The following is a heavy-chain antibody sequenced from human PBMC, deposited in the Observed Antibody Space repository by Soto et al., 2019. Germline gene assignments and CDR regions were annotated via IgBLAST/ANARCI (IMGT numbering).Heavy chain of an antibody. CDR2: INPSGGST. J-gene: IGHJ4*02. CDR1: GYTFTSYY. D-gene: IGHD3-16*01. CDR3: ARGSYYDYVWGSSLVY. V-gene: IGHV1-46*01. Sequence: ASVKVSCKASGYTFTSYYMHWVRQAPGQGLEWMGIINPSGGSTSYAQKFQGRVTITADESTSTAYMELSSLRSEDTAVYYCARGSYYDYVWGSSLVYWGQGTLVTVSS.